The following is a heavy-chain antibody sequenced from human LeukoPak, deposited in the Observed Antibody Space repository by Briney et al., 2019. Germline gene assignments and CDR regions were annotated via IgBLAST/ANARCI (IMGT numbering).Heavy chain of an antibody. D-gene: IGHD3-16*01. CDR1: GFTFSSYA. V-gene: IGHV3-23*01. J-gene: IGHJ4*02. CDR2: ISGSGGST. CDR3: AKTSRYDYVWGWYYFDY. Sequence: GASLRLSCAASGFTFSSYAMSWVRQAPGKGLEWVSAISGSGGSTYYADSVKGRFTISRDNSKNTLYLQMNSLRAEDTAVYYCAKTSRYDYVWGWYYFDYWGQGTLVTVSS.